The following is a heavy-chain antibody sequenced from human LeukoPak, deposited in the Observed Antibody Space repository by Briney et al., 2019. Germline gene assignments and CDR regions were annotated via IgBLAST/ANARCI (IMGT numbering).Heavy chain of an antibody. Sequence: GRSLRLSCAASGFTFSSYGMHWVRQAPGKGLEWVAVIWYDGSNKYYADSVEGRFTISRDNSKNTLYLQMNSLRAEDTAVYYCARVGQGSGSYYKNPMDYWGQGTLVTVSS. J-gene: IGHJ4*02. V-gene: IGHV3-33*01. D-gene: IGHD3-10*01. CDR1: GFTFSSYG. CDR2: IWYDGSNK. CDR3: ARVGQGSGSYYKNPMDY.